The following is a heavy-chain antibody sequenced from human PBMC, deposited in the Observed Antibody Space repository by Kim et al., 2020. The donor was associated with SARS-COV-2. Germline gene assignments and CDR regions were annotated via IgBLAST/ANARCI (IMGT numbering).Heavy chain of an antibody. D-gene: IGHD1-20*01. CDR3: ARDQLVITALFHYYYGMDV. V-gene: IGHV1-3*01. J-gene: IGHJ6*02. Sequence: ASVKVSCKASGYTFSNYGMHWVRQAPGQRLEWMGWINAGNGKTKYSQKFQGRVTITRDTSASTAYMELSSLRSEDTAVYYCARDQLVITALFHYYYGMDVWGQGTTVTVSS. CDR1: GYTFSNYG. CDR2: INAGNGKT.